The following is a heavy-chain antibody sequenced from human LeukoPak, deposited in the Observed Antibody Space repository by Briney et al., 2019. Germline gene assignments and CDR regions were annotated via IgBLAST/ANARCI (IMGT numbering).Heavy chain of an antibody. CDR2: MKGGET. V-gene: IGHV3-23*01. D-gene: IGHD3-22*01. CDR1: GFSFTNYA. J-gene: IGHJ4*02. CDR3: VKDFWPAGDRGGYYSPFDY. Sequence: PGGSLRLSCAASGFSFTNYAMSWVRQAPARGPEWLSSMKGGETFYADSVRGRFTISRDNSKNTVYLQLNSLRAADTAVYYCVKDFWPAGDRGGYYSPFDYWGQGTLVTVSS.